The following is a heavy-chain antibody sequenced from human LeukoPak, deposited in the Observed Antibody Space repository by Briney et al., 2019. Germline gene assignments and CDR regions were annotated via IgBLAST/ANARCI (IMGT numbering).Heavy chain of an antibody. V-gene: IGHV3-33*06. Sequence: PGKSLTLSCVASQFRFPFSHYGMHWVRQAPGRGLEWVAVIWSDGTNQYYADSVKGRFTISRDNSQNTVYLQMNSLRVEDTAVYFCAKDAQRGFDYGNSLEYWGQGTLVTVSS. CDR3: AKDAQRGFDYGNSLEY. J-gene: IGHJ4*02. CDR2: IWSDGTNQ. CDR1: RFPFSHYG. D-gene: IGHD4-11*01.